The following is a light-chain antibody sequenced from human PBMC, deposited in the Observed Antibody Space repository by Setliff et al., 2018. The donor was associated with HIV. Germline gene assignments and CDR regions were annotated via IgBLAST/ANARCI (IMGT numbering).Light chain of an antibody. J-gene: IGLJ3*02. CDR3: VLYMGSGLWV. CDR1: SGSVSTNHF. Sequence: QPVVTQEPSFSVSPGETVTLTCGLTSGSVSTNHFPNWFQQTPGQAPRTLIYSTNRRSSGVPDRFSGSILGNKAALTITGAQTDDESHYYCVLYMGSGLWVFGGGTQLTVL. CDR2: STN. V-gene: IGLV8-61*01.